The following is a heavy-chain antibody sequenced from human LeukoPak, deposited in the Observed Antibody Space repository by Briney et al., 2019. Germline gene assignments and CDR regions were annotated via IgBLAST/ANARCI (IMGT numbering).Heavy chain of an antibody. CDR3: ARGHYLTTLGGAAAGFLDY. Sequence: SETLSLTCGVYGGSFSGYYWNWIRQSPGKGLEWIGEINHSGSTNYNPSLKSRDTMSVDTSQKQFSLRLTSVRAADTAVYYCARGHYLTTLGGAAAGFLDYWGQGTVVTVSS. CDR1: GGSFSGYY. V-gene: IGHV4-34*01. D-gene: IGHD6-13*01. J-gene: IGHJ4*02. CDR2: INHSGST.